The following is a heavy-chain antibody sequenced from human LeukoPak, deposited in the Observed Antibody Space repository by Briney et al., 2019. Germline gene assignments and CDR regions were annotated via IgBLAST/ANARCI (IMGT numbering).Heavy chain of an antibody. CDR1: GFTFSDHY. D-gene: IGHD3-22*01. V-gene: IGHV3-72*01. J-gene: IGHJ4*02. CDR2: SKNKANNYIT. CDR3: ARDSSGQGDY. Sequence: GGSLRLSCAASGFTFSDHYVDWVRQAPGKGLEWVGRSKNKANNYITQYAAFVQGRFTISRDNSKNSLYLQINSLKTEDTAVYYCARDSSGQGDYWGQGTLVTVSS.